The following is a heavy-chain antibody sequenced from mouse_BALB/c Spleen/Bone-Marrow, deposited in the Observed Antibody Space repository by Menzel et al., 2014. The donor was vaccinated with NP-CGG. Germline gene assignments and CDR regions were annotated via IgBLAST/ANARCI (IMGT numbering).Heavy chain of an antibody. CDR1: GFSLTSYG. D-gene: IGHD2-4*01. J-gene: IGHJ3*01. CDR2: IWAGGST. Sequence: VKLMESGPGLVAPSQSLSITYTVSGFSLTSYGVHWVRQPPGKGLEWLGVIWAGGSTNYNSALMSRLSISKDNSKSQVFLKMNSLQTDDTAMYYCASMITTAWFAYWGQGTLVTVSA. V-gene: IGHV2-9*02. CDR3: ASMITTAWFAY.